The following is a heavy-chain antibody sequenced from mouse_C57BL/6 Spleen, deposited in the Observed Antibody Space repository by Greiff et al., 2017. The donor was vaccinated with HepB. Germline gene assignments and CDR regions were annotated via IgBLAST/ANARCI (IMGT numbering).Heavy chain of an antibody. CDR3: ARGGYGTGFDY. V-gene: IGHV1-22*01. D-gene: IGHD2-14*01. J-gene: IGHJ2*01. CDR2: INPNNGGT. Sequence: VQLKQSGPELVKPGASVKMSCKASGYTFTDYNMHWVKQSHGKSLEWIGYINPNNGGTSYNQKFKGKATLTVNKSSSTAYMELRSLTSEDSAVYYCARGGYGTGFDYWGQGTTLTVSS. CDR1: GYTFTDYN.